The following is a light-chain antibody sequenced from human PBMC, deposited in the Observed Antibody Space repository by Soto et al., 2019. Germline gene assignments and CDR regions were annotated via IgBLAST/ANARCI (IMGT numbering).Light chain of an antibody. CDR1: SSNIGSNT. J-gene: IGLJ1*01. Sequence: QSVLTQPPSASGTPGQRATISCSGSSSNIGSNTVNWYQQLPGTAPKLLIYSNNQRPSGVPDRFSGSKSGTSASLAISGLQSEDEADYYCAAWDDSLNGLLYVFGTGTKLTVL. CDR2: SNN. CDR3: AAWDDSLNGLLYV. V-gene: IGLV1-44*01.